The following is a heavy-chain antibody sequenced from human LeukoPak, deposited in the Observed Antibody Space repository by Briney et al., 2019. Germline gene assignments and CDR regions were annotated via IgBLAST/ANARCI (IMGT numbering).Heavy chain of an antibody. Sequence: PSETLSLTCTVSGVSISNSYWSWIRQPPGEGLEYIGYIYYSESTNYNPSLKSRVTISVDTYKNQFSLKLSSVTAADTAVYYCAGYYDISGYYNPDAFDVWGQGTMVSVSS. D-gene: IGHD3-22*01. CDR3: AGYYDISGYYNPDAFDV. V-gene: IGHV4-59*01. CDR2: IYYSEST. CDR1: GVSISNSY. J-gene: IGHJ3*01.